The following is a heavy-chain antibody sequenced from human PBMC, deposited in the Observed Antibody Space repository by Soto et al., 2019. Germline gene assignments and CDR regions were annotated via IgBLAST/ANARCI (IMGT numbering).Heavy chain of an antibody. D-gene: IGHD2-8*02. CDR3: ARNTGRSVASARFDD. V-gene: IGHV1-2*02. J-gene: IGHJ4*02. CDR2: INPDSGVT. Sequence: QVQLVQSGAEVKKPGASVKVSCEASGYTFTGYYIHWVRQAPGQGLEWMGWINPDSGVTNKAQKCQGRVTRTGDTSISTAYLELSRLRSGDTAVYYCARNTGRSVASARFDDWGQGTLVTVSS. CDR1: GYTFTGYY.